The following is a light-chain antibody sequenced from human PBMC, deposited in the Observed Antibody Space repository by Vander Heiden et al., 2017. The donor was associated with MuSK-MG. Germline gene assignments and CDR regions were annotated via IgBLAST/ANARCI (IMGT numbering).Light chain of an antibody. Sequence: QSALTQPASVSGSPGQSITISCTGTSSDVGGYNYVSWYQQHPGEAPKLMIYDVSKRPAGVSNRFSGSKSGNTASLTISGLQAEDEDDYYCSSYTSSSRVFGGGTKLTVL. CDR1: SSDVGGYNY. J-gene: IGLJ3*02. CDR2: DVS. V-gene: IGLV2-14*01. CDR3: SSYTSSSRV.